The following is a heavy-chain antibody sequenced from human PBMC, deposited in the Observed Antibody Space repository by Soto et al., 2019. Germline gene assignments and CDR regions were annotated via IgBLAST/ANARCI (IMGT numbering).Heavy chain of an antibody. Sequence: SETLSLTCTVSGASISSYYWSWIRQPPGKGLEWIGYIYYSGSTNYNPSLKSRVTISVDTSKNQFSLKLSSVTAADTAVYYCAREHDFWSGYYYYYYGMDVWGQGTTVTVSS. D-gene: IGHD3-3*01. CDR3: AREHDFWSGYYYYYYGMDV. CDR1: GASISSYY. CDR2: IYYSGST. V-gene: IGHV4-59*01. J-gene: IGHJ6*02.